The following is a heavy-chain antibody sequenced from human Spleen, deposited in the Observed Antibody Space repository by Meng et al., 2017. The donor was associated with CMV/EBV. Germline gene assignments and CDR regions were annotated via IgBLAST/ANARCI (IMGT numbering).Heavy chain of an antibody. J-gene: IGHJ3*02. CDR3: ARDILEHNAFDM. V-gene: IGHV4-61*01. CDR1: GGSVSSGSYY. CDR2: ISYIGRT. D-gene: IGHD1/OR15-1a*01. Sequence: GSLRLSCTVSGGSVSSGSYYWSWLRQPPGKGLEWIGYISYIGRTNYNPSLKSRVTISVDTSKNQFSLKLSSVTAADTAVYYCARDILEHNAFDMWGQGTMVTVSS.